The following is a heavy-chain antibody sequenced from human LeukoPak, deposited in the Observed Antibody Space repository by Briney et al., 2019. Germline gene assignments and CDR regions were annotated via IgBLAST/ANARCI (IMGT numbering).Heavy chain of an antibody. Sequence: GGSLRLSCAASVFTFRTYSMSWVRQAPWKGLEWVSVISGTGGSTYYAVSAKGRFTISRDNSRNTMYLQMNSLRAEDTAVYYCAKDSPIGTYYHYYGLDVWGQGTTVTVSS. CDR3: AKDSPIGTYYHYYGLDV. J-gene: IGHJ6*02. CDR1: VFTFRTYS. V-gene: IGHV3-23*01. CDR2: ISGTGGST. D-gene: IGHD1-26*01.